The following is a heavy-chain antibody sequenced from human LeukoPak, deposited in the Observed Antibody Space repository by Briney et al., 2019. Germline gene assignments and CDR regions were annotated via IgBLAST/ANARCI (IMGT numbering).Heavy chain of an antibody. V-gene: IGHV3-48*02. CDR1: GFTFSTYD. Sequence: GGSLRLSCAASGFTFSTYDMNWVRLAPGKGLEWVSYISSSSGTIYYADSVKGRFTVSRDNAKNSLYLQMNSLRDEDTAVYYCARRFGYWGQGTLVTVSS. J-gene: IGHJ4*02. CDR3: ARRFGY. CDR2: ISSSSGTI.